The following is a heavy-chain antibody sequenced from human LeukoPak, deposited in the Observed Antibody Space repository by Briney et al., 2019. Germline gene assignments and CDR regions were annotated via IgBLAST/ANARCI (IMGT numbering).Heavy chain of an antibody. J-gene: IGHJ4*02. V-gene: IGHV3-30-3*01. D-gene: IGHD3-22*01. CDR1: GFTFSSYA. CDR3: ARADGYYDSSGYYAVFDY. CDR2: ISYDGSNK. Sequence: QPGRSLRLSRAASGFTFSSYAMHWVRQAPGKGLEWVAVISYDGSNKYYADSVKGRFTISRDNSKNTLYLQMNSLRAEDTAVYYCARADGYYDSSGYYAVFDYWGQGTLVTVSS.